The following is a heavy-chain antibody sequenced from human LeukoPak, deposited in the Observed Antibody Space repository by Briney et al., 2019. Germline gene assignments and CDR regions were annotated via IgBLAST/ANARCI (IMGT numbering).Heavy chain of an antibody. CDR1: GFTFSSSS. J-gene: IGHJ3*02. CDR3: ATGDRGVFAI. Sequence: PGGSLRLSGAASGFTFSSSSMNWVRQAPGKGLEGVSYITRSSSSIYYADSVKVRFTIARDNAESSLYLQMNGLSVEDTAVYYCATGDRGVFAIWGQGTMVIVSS. CDR2: ITRSSSSI. D-gene: IGHD7-27*01. V-gene: IGHV3-48*04.